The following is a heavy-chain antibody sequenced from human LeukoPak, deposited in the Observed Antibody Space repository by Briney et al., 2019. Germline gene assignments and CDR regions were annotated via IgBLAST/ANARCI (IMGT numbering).Heavy chain of an antibody. J-gene: IGHJ4*02. CDR2: ISHDGSNK. Sequence: GGSLRLSCAASGFTVSSNYMSWVRQAPGKGLEWVAVISHDGSNKYYADSVKCRFTMSRDNSKNTLYLQMNSLRAEDTALYYCAKDSLSSSWYGDLHYWGQGTLVTVSS. V-gene: IGHV3-30*18. CDR1: GFTVSSNY. D-gene: IGHD6-13*01. CDR3: AKDSLSSSWYGDLHY.